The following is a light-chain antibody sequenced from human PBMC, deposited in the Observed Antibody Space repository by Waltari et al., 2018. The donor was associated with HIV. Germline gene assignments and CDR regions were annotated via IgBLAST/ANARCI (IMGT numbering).Light chain of an antibody. CDR3: VQGTHWPPT. J-gene: IGKJ2*01. V-gene: IGKV2-30*01. Sequence: DVVMTQSPLSLPVTLGQPASISCRSSQSLAYSDGRICLNWFHQRPGQSPRRLIYTVSDRDSGVPDRVTGSGSGTDFTLKISRVEAEDVGIFYCVQGTHWPPTFGQGTKLEIK. CDR2: TVS. CDR1: QSLAYSDGRIC.